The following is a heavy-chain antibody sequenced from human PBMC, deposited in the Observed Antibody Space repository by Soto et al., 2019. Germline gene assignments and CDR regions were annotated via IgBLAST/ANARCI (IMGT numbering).Heavy chain of an antibody. D-gene: IGHD2-15*01. V-gene: IGHV3-7*01. CDR1: GFTFETSW. CDR2: IKQDGSEK. Sequence: GGSLRLSCAASGFTFETSWMTWVRQAPGKGLEWVANIKQDGSEKYYVDSAKGRFTISRDNAKNSLYLQMNSLRVEDTAVYFCVRERISSWGQGTLVTVSS. J-gene: IGHJ4*02. CDR3: VRERISS.